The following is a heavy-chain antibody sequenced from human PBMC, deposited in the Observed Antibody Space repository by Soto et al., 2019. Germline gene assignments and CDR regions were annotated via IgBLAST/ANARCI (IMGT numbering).Heavy chain of an antibody. J-gene: IGHJ4*02. D-gene: IGHD6-19*01. V-gene: IGHV1-3*01. CDR2: INVGDGDT. CDR1: GYTFSTYD. CDR3: TRGSVFDY. Sequence: ASVKVSCKASGYTFSTYDIVWVRQAPGQRLEWMGWINVGDGDTKYSQKFQGRVTITRDTSATTAYMELSSLRSDDTAVFYCTRGSVFDYWGQGTLVTVSS.